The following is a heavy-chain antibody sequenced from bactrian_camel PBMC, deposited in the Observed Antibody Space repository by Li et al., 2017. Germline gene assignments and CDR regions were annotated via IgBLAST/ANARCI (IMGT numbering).Heavy chain of an antibody. D-gene: IGHD1*01. J-gene: IGHJ4*01. V-gene: IGHV3S61*01. CDR3: ARGPRVRSGGYCYLESAPYNY. CDR1: GFTRDDYD. CDR2: LYTAGDST. Sequence: HVQLVESGGGSVQAGGSLSLSCTASGFTRDDYDMAWFRQAPGQKREAVAALYTAGDSTFYTDSVKGRFAISRDNAKKTVYLQMNSLKPEDTAMYYCARGPRVRSGGYCYLESAPYNYWGQGTQVTVS.